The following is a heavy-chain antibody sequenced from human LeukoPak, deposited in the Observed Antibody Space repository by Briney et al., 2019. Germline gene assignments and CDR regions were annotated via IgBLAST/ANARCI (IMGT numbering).Heavy chain of an antibody. Sequence: ASVKVSCKASGYTFTGYYMHWVRQAPGQGLEWMGRINPNSGGTNYAQKFQGRVTMTRDTSISTAYMELSRLRSDDTAVYYCAKNGLTSGRGDYWGQGTLVTVSS. CDR1: GYTFTGYY. CDR3: AKNGLTSGRGDY. V-gene: IGHV1-2*06. D-gene: IGHD2-2*01. J-gene: IGHJ4*02. CDR2: INPNSGGT.